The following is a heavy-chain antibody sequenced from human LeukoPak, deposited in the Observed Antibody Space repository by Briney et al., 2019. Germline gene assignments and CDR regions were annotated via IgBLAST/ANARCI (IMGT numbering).Heavy chain of an antibody. CDR1: GFTFNKYW. Sequence: PGGSLRLSCAASGFTFNKYWMTWVRQAPGKGLEWVATIKTDGSQKYYVDSVKGRFSISRDNANNSLYLQMNSLRAEDTAVYYCARDRWYYYDSSDYYHDAFDIWGQGTMVTVSS. CDR2: IKTDGSQK. V-gene: IGHV3-7*01. D-gene: IGHD3-22*01. J-gene: IGHJ3*02. CDR3: ARDRWYYYDSSDYYHDAFDI.